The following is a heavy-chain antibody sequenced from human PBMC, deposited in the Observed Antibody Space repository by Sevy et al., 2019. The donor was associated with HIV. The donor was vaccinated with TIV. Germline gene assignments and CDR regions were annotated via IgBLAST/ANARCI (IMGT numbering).Heavy chain of an antibody. CDR3: AKRGSKSGYALGY. J-gene: IGHJ4*02. CDR2: IQYDGSIQ. V-gene: IGHV3-30*02. CDR1: GFTPSNYD. Sequence: GGSLRLSCIEPGFTPSNYDIHWVRKAAGKGLEWVAFIQYDGSIQYYADSVKGRFTISRDNSKNTLYLQMNSLRPEDTAIYYCAKRGSKSGYALGYWGQGTLVTVSS. D-gene: IGHD5-12*01.